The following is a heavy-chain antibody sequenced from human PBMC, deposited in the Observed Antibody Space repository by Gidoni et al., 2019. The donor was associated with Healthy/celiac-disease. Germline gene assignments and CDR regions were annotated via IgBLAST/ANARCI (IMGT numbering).Heavy chain of an antibody. Sequence: EVQLVQSGAEAKKRGATVKITCKVDGYTVTDYYIHWVKQAPGNCLEWMGLVDPEDGATIYAEKFQGRVTITADPSTDTAYLELRRLRSEDTAVYYCAISGGDGGNSEVWVQGTLVTVSS. J-gene: IGHJ4*02. CDR2: VDPEDGAT. V-gene: IGHV1-69-2*01. CDR3: AISGGDGGNSEV. D-gene: IGHD2-21*02. CDR1: GYTVTDYY.